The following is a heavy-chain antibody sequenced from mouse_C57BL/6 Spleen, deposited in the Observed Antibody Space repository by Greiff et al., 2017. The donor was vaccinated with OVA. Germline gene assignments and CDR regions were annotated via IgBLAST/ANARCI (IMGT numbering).Heavy chain of an antibody. CDR3: ARRQLRQYYAMDY. CDR1: GYTFTSYW. CDR2: IYPGSGST. J-gene: IGHJ4*01. D-gene: IGHD3-2*02. V-gene: IGHV1-55*01. Sequence: VQLQQPGAELVKPGASVKMSCKASGYTFTSYWITWVKQRPGQGLEWIGDIYPGSGSTNYNEKFKSKATLTVDTSSSTAYMQLSSLTSEDSAVYYSARRQLRQYYAMDYWGQGTSVTVSS.